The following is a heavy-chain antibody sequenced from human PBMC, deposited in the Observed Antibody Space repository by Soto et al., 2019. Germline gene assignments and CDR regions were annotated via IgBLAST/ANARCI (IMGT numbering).Heavy chain of an antibody. CDR2: INAGNGNT. CDR1: GYTFTSYA. D-gene: IGHD3-3*01. Sequence: GASVKVSCKASGYTFTSYAMHWVRQAPGQRLEWMGWINAGNGNTKYSQKFQGRVTITRDTSASTAYMELSSLRSEDTAVYYCATNYYDFWSGYYAIGYWGQGTLVTVSS. CDR3: ATNYYDFWSGYYAIGY. J-gene: IGHJ4*02. V-gene: IGHV1-3*01.